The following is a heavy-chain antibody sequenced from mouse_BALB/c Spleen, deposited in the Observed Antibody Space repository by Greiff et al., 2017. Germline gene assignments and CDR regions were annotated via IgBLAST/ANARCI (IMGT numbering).Heavy chain of an antibody. Sequence: EVLLVESGGGLVKPGGSLKLSCAASGFTFSDYYMYWVRQTPEKRLEWVATISDGGSYTYYPDSVKGRFTISRDNAKNNLYLQMSSLKSEDTAMYYCARSSDYDAMDYWGQGTSVTVSS. CDR1: GFTFSDYY. V-gene: IGHV5-4*02. CDR3: ARSSDYDAMDY. D-gene: IGHD3-1*01. J-gene: IGHJ4*01. CDR2: ISDGGSYT.